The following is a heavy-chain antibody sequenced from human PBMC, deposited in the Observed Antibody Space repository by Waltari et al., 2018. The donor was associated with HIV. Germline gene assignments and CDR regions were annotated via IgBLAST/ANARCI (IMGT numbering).Heavy chain of an antibody. CDR3: ARASVTGGTTGLRRSFDL. CDR1: GGSIGGYF. CDR2: ITYTGNT. J-gene: IGHJ3*01. D-gene: IGHD2-8*02. Sequence: QMQLQESGPGLLKPSETLSLTCGVYGGSIGGYFWNWIRQPPGKGLEWMGSITYTGNTNYNPSLKSRVTISVDTSKNQFSLRLTSVTAADTAMFYCARASVTGGTTGLRRSFDLWGQGTLVTVSS. V-gene: IGHV4-59*01.